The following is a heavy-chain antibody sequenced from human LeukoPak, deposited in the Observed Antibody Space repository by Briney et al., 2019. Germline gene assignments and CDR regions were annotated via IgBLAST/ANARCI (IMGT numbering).Heavy chain of an antibody. D-gene: IGHD3-9*01. CDR2: IYSGGST. CDR3: ASRYYDILTGYYSHYYYYMDV. J-gene: IGHJ6*03. CDR1: GFTVSSNY. Sequence: GGSLRLSCAASGFTVSSNYMSWVRQAPGKGLEWVSVIYSGGSTYYADSVKGRFTISRDNSKDTLYLQMNSLRAEDTAVYYCASRYYDILTGYYSHYYYYMDVWGKGTTVTVSS. V-gene: IGHV3-66*02.